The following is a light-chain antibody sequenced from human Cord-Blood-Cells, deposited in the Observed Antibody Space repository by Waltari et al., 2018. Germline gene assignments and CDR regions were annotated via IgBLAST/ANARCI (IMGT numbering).Light chain of an antibody. CDR1: SGSIASNY. J-gene: IGLJ3*02. V-gene: IGLV6-57*03. CDR3: QSYDSSNQV. CDR2: EDN. Sequence: NFMLTQSHSVSESPGKTVTISYTRSSGSIASNYVQWYQQRPGSAPTTVIYEDNQRPSGVPDRFSGSIDSSSNSASRTISGLKTEDEADYYCQSYDSSNQVFGGGTKLTVL.